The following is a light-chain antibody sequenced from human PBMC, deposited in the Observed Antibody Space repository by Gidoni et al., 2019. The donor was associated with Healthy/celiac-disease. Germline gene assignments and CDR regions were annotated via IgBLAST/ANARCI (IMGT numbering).Light chain of an antibody. CDR1: QSVNSN. CDR3: QQYNNWPPST. J-gene: IGKJ1*01. V-gene: IGKV3-15*01. Sequence: EIVMTQSPATLSVSPGERATLSCRASQSVNSNLAWYQQTPGQAPRLLIYGASTRATGIPARFSGRGSGTEFTLTISSLQSEDFAVYYCQQYNNWPPSTFGQXTKVEIK. CDR2: GAS.